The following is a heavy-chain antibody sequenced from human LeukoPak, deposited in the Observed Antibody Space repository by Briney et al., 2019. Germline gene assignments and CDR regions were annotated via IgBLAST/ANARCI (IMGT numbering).Heavy chain of an antibody. CDR1: RGSITSRTYY. V-gene: IGHV4-39*07. CDR3: ARGECTGGCCYTFCY. CDR2: IPDSEST. J-gene: IGHJ4*02. Sequence: SETLPLPRALSRGSITSRTYYTCRNRQPPGKSLERTGSIPDSESTYLRPSLKSRVALSVDTSQNQASLPSSPVTAADQALHSRARGECTGGCCYTFCYWGQGALVFVA. D-gene: IGHD2-8*02.